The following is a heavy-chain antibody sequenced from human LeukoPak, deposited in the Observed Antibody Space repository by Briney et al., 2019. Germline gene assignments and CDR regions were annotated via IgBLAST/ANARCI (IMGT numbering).Heavy chain of an antibody. CDR1: GFSFNTYE. CDR2: ITDRGVST. V-gene: IGHV3-48*03. Sequence: PGGSLRLSCTGSGFSFNTYEMRWVRQAPGKGLEWISYITDRGVSTDYADSVKGRFTISRDNAKNSLYLQMDSLRAEDTAVYFCVRGIVGTGQFYFHHWGQGTLVTVSS. CDR3: VRGIVGTGQFYFHH. D-gene: IGHD1-26*01. J-gene: IGHJ4*02.